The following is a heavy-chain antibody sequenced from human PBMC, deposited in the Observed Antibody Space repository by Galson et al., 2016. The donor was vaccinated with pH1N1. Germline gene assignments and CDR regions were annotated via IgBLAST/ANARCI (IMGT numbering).Heavy chain of an antibody. Sequence: CAASGFTFSDYWMQWVRQAPGKGLEWVANIRQDGGEKYYVDSVTGRFTISRDNAKNSLYLQMNSPRPEDTAVYYCARREFDHWGQGSLVTVSS. D-gene: IGHD1-26*01. CDR3: ARREFDH. J-gene: IGHJ4*02. CDR2: IRQDGGEK. CDR1: GFTFSDYW. V-gene: IGHV3-7*01.